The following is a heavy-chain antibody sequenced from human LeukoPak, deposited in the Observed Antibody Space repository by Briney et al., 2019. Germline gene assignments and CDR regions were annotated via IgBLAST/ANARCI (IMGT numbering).Heavy chain of an antibody. CDR1: GFTFDDYA. Sequence: GGSLRLSCAASGFTFDDYAMHWVRQAPGKGLEWVSLISGDGGPTYYADSVKGRFTISRDNSKNSLYLQMNSLRTEDTAFYNCSKGPYNWNYQIGYYFDSWGQGTLVTVSS. D-gene: IGHD1-7*01. J-gene: IGHJ4*02. CDR3: SKGPYNWNYQIGYYFDS. V-gene: IGHV3-43*02. CDR2: ISGDGGPT.